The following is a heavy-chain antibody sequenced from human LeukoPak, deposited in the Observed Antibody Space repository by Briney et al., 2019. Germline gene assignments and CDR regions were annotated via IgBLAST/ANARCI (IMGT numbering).Heavy chain of an antibody. J-gene: IGHJ6*02. CDR3: SREKVRQSGMDV. D-gene: IGHD2-2*01. CDR2: INPNSGGT. V-gene: IGHV1-2*06. CDR1: GGTFSSYA. Sequence: ASVKVSCKASGGTFSSYAISWVRQAPGQGLEWMGRINPNSGGTNYAQKFQGRVTMSRDTSISTAYMEVSRLRSDDTAVYYCSREKVRQSGMDVWGQGTTVTVSS.